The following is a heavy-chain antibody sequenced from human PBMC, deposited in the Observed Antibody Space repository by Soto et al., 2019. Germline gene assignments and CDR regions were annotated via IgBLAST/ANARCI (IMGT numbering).Heavy chain of an antibody. CDR2: ISGSGGST. Sequence: PGGSLRLACAASGFTFSSYAMSWVRQAPGKGLEWVSAISGSGGSTYYADSVKGRFTISRDNSKNTLYLQMNSLRAEDTAVYYCAKDPASALYSSSSGVDYWGQGTLVTVSS. CDR3: AKDPASALYSSSSGVDY. CDR1: GFTFSSYA. D-gene: IGHD6-6*01. J-gene: IGHJ4*02. V-gene: IGHV3-23*01.